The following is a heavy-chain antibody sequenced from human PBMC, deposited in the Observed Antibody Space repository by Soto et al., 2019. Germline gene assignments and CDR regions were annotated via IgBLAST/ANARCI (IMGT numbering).Heavy chain of an antibody. CDR3: ARVRARLLSHAFDF. Sequence: QVQLQQWGAGLLKPSETLSLTCAVYGGSFTDYSWPWIRQPPGKGLEWIGEINHSGRTNYNPSLKNRVTISLDTSKNQFSLKVNSVTAADTAVYFCARVRARLLSHAFDFWGQGTLVTVSS. V-gene: IGHV4-34*01. D-gene: IGHD3-16*02. CDR1: GGSFTDYS. J-gene: IGHJ3*01. CDR2: INHSGRT.